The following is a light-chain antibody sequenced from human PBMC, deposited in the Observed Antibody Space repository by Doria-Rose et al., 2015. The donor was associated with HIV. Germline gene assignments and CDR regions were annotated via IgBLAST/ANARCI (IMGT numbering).Light chain of an antibody. J-gene: IGLJ1*01. CDR2: EVS. CDR1: SSDVGAYNF. CDR3: SSYTSSSTLYV. V-gene: IGLV2-14*01. Sequence: ISCTGTSSDVGAYNFVSWYQQHPGKAPKLIIYEVSKRPSGISNRFSGSKSGNTASLTISGLQAEDEADYYCSSYTSSSTLYVFATGTKVTVL.